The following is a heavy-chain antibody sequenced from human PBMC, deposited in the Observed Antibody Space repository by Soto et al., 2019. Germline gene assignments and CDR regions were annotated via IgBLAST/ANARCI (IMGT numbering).Heavy chain of an antibody. J-gene: IGHJ4*02. CDR3: ARSPRRVGGKWYLDY. Sequence: QVQLQESGPGLVKPSGTLTLTCAVSGDSFSGPNWWTWVRHPPGKGLEWIGDILQTGHTDYSPSLSSRLTISIDTSKREFSLNLTSVTATDTAVYYCARSPRRVGGKWYLDYWGQGALVTVSS. D-gene: IGHD2-15*01. CDR1: GDSFSGPNW. V-gene: IGHV4-4*02. CDR2: ILQTGHT.